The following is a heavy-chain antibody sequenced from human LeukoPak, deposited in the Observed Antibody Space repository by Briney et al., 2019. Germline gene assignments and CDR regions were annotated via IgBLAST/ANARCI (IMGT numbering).Heavy chain of an antibody. CDR1: GFTFNNYA. Sequence: PGGSLRLSCAASGFTFNNYAMSWVRQAPGRGLEWVSAISGSGYSTHYADSVKGRFTISRVSSKSTVFLQMNSLRVEDTAIHYCAKISREGATTGSGGPGNFDYWGQGTLVTVSS. D-gene: IGHD1-26*01. CDR3: AKISREGATTGSGGPGNFDY. J-gene: IGHJ4*02. CDR2: ISGSGYST. V-gene: IGHV3-23*01.